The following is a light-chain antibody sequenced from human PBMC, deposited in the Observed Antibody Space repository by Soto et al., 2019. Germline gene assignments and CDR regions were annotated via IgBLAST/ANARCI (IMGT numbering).Light chain of an antibody. J-gene: IGLJ3*02. CDR2: ITN. CDR1: ISNIGTNT. CDR3: ATWDDRLNGWV. V-gene: IGLV1-44*01. Sequence: QSVLTQAPSVSGTPGQRVTISCSGNISNIGTNTVNWYQQLPGTAPKLLIYITNLRPSGVPDRFSGSKSGSSASLAISGLQSDDDASYFCATWDDRLNGWVFGGGTKLTVL.